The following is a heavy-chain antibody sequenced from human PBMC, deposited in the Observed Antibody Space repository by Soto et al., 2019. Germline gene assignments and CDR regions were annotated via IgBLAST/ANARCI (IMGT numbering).Heavy chain of an antibody. D-gene: IGHD2-2*01. V-gene: IGHV5-10-1*01. CDR3: ARPNIVVVQADSYYYGIDV. Sequence: GESLKISCKGSGYSFTSYWISWVRQMPGKGLEWMGRIDPSDSYTNYSPSFQGHVTISADKSISTAYLQWSSLKASDTATYYCARPNIVVVQADSYYYGIDVWGQGTTVTVSS. CDR2: IDPSDSYT. J-gene: IGHJ6*02. CDR1: GYSFTSYW.